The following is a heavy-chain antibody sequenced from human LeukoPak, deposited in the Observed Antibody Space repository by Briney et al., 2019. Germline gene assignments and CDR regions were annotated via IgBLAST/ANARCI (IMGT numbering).Heavy chain of an antibody. Sequence: GGSLRLSCAASGFTFSDYVMIWVRQAPGKGLEWVSGITASGDRTFYGDSVRGRFTMSRDSSKNTVYLQMNSLRAEDTAVYYCAKEVADTRAFDIWGQGTMVTVSS. CDR2: ITASGDRT. CDR3: AKEVADTRAFDI. D-gene: IGHD6-19*01. CDR1: GFTFSDYV. V-gene: IGHV3-23*01. J-gene: IGHJ3*02.